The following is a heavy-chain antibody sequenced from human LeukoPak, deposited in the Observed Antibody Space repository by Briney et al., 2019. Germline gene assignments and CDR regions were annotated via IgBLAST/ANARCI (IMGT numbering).Heavy chain of an antibody. J-gene: IGHJ5*02. Sequence: PGGSLRLSCSASRFTINNNYMSWVRQAPGKGLEWVSVIYSGGSTYYADSVKGRFTISRDKSKNTLYLQMNSLRAEDTAVYYCARGMTTELPFDPWGQGTLVTVSS. V-gene: IGHV3-66*01. D-gene: IGHD4-11*01. CDR1: RFTINNNY. CDR2: IYSGGST. CDR3: ARGMTTELPFDP.